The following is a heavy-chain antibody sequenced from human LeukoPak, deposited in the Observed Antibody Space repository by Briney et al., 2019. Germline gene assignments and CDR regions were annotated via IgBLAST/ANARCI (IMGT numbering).Heavy chain of an antibody. CDR1: GFTFSSYG. V-gene: IGHV3-30*02. CDR2: IRYDGSNK. Sequence: GGSLRLSCAASGFTFSSYGMHWVRQAPGKGLEWVAFIRYDGSNKYYADSVKGRFTISRDTSKNTLYLQMNSLRAEDTAVYYCARVGPADYGDYFDYWGQGTLVTVSS. CDR3: ARVGPADYGDYFDY. J-gene: IGHJ4*02. D-gene: IGHD4-17*01.